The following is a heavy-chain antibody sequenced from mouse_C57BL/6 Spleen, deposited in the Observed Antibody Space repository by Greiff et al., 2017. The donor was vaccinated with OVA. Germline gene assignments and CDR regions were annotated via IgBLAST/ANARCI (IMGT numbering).Heavy chain of an antibody. CDR2: IRLKSDNYAT. CDR3: TAGYYFDY. CDR1: GFTFSNYW. J-gene: IGHJ2*01. Sequence: EVKLVESGGGLVQPGGSMKLSCVASGFTFSNYWMNWVRQSPEKGLEWVAQIRLKSDNYATHYAESVKGRFTISRDDSKSSVYLQMINLRAEDTGIYYCTAGYYFDYWGQGTTLTVSS. V-gene: IGHV6-3*01.